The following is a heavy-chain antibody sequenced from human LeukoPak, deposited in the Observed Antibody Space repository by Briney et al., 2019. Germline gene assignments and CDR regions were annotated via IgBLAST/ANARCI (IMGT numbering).Heavy chain of an antibody. CDR2: INPNSGGT. CDR3: ARDVGSPQWELGEDY. V-gene: IGHV1-2*02. J-gene: IGHJ4*02. CDR1: GYTFTGYY. D-gene: IGHD1-26*01. Sequence: GASVKVSCKASGYTFTGYYMHWVRQAPGQGLEWMGWINPNSGGTNYAQKFQGRVTMTRDTSISTAYMELSRLRSDDTAVYYCARDVGSPQWELGEDYWGQGTLVTVSS.